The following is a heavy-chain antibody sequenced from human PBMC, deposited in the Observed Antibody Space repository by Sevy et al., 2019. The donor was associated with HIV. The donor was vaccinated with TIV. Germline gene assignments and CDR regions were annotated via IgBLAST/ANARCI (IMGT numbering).Heavy chain of an antibody. D-gene: IGHD3-16*01. V-gene: IGHV4-4*02. CDR1: GGSIRSVNW. CDR2: IYHSGSR. CDR3: ARGGETPRGFDP. J-gene: IGHJ5*02. Sequence: SETLSLTCTVSGGSIRSVNWWHWVRQPPGKGLEWIGEIYHSGSRNYNPSLKSRVTISVDNSKNQFSLKLSSVTAADTAVYYCARGGETPRGFDPWSQGTLVTVSS.